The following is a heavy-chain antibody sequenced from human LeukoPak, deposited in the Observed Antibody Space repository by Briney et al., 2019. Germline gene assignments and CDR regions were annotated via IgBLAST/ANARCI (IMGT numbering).Heavy chain of an antibody. CDR2: IYYSGST. Sequence: KPSETLSLTCTVSGGSISSGDYYWSWIRQPPGKGLEWIGYIYYSGSTYYNPSLKSRVTISVDTSKNQFSLKLSSVTAADTAVYYCARGGLTTVVTRQFDYWGQGTLVTVSS. CDR3: ARGGLTTVVTRQFDY. V-gene: IGHV4-30-4*01. D-gene: IGHD4-23*01. CDR1: GGSISSGDYY. J-gene: IGHJ4*02.